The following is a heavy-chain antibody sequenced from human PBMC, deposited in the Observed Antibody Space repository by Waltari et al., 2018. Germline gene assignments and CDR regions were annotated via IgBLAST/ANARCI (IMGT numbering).Heavy chain of an antibody. CDR2: VYTSGST. CDR3: AREIDRGPGRWFDP. D-gene: IGHD1-26*01. V-gene: IGHV4-4*07. CDR1: GGSISGYY. J-gene: IGHJ5*02. Sequence: QVQLQESGPGLVKPSETLSLTCTVSGGSISGYYWNWIRQPAGKGLEWIGRVYTSGSTNYNPSLKSRVTMSVDTSKNQFSLKLSSVTAADTAVYFWAREIDRGPGRWFDPWGQGTLVTVSS.